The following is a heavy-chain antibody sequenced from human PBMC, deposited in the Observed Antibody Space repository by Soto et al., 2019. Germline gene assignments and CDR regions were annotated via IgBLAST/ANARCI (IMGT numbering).Heavy chain of an antibody. J-gene: IGHJ5*02. D-gene: IGHD1-7*01. CDR1: GYKFGSAW. CDR2: IRPDTSDI. CDR3: ARELSHICDA. V-gene: IGHV5-51*01. Sequence: HGESLKISCKGVGYKFGSAWIGWVRQMPGKGLEWMGIIRPDTSDIRSSPSCRGHVTISADEAVSTAYLQWSSLKASDTAMYYCARELSHICDAWGQGTLVTVS.